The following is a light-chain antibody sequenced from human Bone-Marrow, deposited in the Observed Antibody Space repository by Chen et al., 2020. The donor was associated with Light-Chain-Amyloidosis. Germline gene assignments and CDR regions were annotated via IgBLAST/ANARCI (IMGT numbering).Light chain of an antibody. CDR3: QQSYNDPRT. V-gene: IGKV1-39*01. CDR1: QDISRS. J-gene: IGKJ1*01. CDR2: AAS. Sequence: DIQMTQSPSSLSASVGDRVTITCRASQDISRSLHWYQQKPGKAPNLLIYAASSLQSGVPSRLDDSGSETDVTLTISTVQPEDFGTYDCQQSYNDPRTFGQWTKVEIK.